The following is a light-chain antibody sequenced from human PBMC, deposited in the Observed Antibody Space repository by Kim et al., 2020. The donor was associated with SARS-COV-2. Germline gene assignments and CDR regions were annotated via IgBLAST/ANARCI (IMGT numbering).Light chain of an antibody. V-gene: IGLV2-14*04. CDR1: SSDGGGYNY. Sequence: GQSITISCTGTSSDGGGYNYVSWYQQHPGKAPKLMIYDVSKRPSGVSNRFSGAKSGNTASLTISGLRAEDEADYYCSSYTSSSTRVFGGGTQLTVL. J-gene: IGLJ2*01. CDR3: SSYTSSSTRV. CDR2: DVS.